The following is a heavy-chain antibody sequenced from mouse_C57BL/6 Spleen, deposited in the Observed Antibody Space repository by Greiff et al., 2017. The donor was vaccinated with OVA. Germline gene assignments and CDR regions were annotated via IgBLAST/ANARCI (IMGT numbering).Heavy chain of an antibody. CDR2: IRLKSDNYAT. D-gene: IGHD2-12*01. CDR1: GFTFSNYW. J-gene: IGHJ1*03. V-gene: IGHV6-3*01. CDR3: TGSYRYWYFDV. Sequence: EVKVEESGGGLVQPGGSMKLSCVASGFTFSNYWMNWVRQSPEKGLEWVAQIRLKSDNYATHYAESVKGRFTISRDDSKSSVYLQMNNLRAEDTGIYYCTGSYRYWYFDVWGTGTTVTVSS.